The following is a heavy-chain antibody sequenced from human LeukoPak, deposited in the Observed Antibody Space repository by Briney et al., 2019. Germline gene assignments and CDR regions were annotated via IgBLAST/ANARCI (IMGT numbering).Heavy chain of an antibody. CDR2: IKQDGSEK. Sequence: PGGSLILSCEASGFTFTSFWMSWVRQAPGKGLEWVANIKQDGSEKYYVDPVKGRFTISRDNAKNSLYLQMNSLRAEDTAVYYCARDTSGGWYGLIDYWGQGTPVTVSS. CDR1: GFTFTSFW. V-gene: IGHV3-7*01. CDR3: ARDTSGGWYGLIDY. D-gene: IGHD6-19*01. J-gene: IGHJ4*02.